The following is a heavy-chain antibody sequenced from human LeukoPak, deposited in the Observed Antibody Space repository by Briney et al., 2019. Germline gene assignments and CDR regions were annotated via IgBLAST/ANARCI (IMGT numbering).Heavy chain of an antibody. CDR1: GYTFTSFG. D-gene: IGHD1-26*01. CDR2: ISAYNGNT. V-gene: IGHV1-18*01. Sequence: ASVKVSCKASGYTFTSFGISWVRQAPGQGLEWMGWISAYNGNTNYAQKFQGRVTLTPDTSTSTAFMGLRSLRSDDTAVYYCATLGGSYQPPNYFAYWGKGTLAPVS. J-gene: IGHJ4*02. CDR3: ATLGGSYQPPNYFAY.